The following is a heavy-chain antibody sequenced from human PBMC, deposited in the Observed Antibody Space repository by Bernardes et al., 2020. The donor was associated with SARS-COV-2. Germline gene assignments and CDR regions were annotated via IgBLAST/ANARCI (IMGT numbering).Heavy chain of an antibody. CDR1: SGSISNANSY. CDR3: ARLSHFDFWTGFGGDFDS. Sequence: SETLSLTCTVSSGSISNANSYWGWIRQPPGKGLEWIGSVYYSGRTYQNPSLKSRVILSVEKSKNQFSVTLNSVSAADTAVYYCARLSHFDFWTGFGGDFDSWGQGTLVTVSS. D-gene: IGHD3-3*01. V-gene: IGHV4-39*01. J-gene: IGHJ4*01. CDR2: VYYSGRT.